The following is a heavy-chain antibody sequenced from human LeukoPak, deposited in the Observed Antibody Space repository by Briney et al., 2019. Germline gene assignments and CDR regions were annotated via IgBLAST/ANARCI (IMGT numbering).Heavy chain of an antibody. CDR1: GYTFTSYY. J-gene: IGHJ3*02. D-gene: IGHD3-22*01. Sequence: ASVKVSCKASGYTFTSYYMHWVRQAPGQGFEWMGIINPSGGSTSYAQKFQGRVTMTRDTSTSTVYMEVSSLRSEDTAVYYCAREAPITMTGYAFDIWGQGTMVTVSS. V-gene: IGHV1-46*01. CDR2: INPSGGST. CDR3: AREAPITMTGYAFDI.